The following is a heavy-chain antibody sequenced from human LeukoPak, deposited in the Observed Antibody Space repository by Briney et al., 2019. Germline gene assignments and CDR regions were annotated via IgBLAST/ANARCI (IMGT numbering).Heavy chain of an antibody. CDR1: GGSFSGYY. J-gene: IGHJ4*02. Sequence: TSETLSLTCAVYGGSFSGYYWSWIRQPPGKGLEWIGEINHSGSTNHNPSLKSRVTISVDTSKNQFSLKLSSVTAADTAVYYCARGLPRVFPGYLGQGTLVTVSS. CDR2: INHSGST. CDR3: ARGLPRVFPGY. V-gene: IGHV4-34*01. D-gene: IGHD3-10*02.